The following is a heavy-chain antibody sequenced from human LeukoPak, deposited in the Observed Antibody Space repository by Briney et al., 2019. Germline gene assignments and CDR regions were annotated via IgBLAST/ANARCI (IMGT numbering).Heavy chain of an antibody. D-gene: IGHD4-23*01. CDR1: GGSISSSNYY. V-gene: IGHV4-39*07. CDR3: ARDFNPTVVTGDAFDI. J-gene: IGHJ3*02. CDR2: IYYSGST. Sequence: PSETLSLTCTVSGGSISSSNYYWGWIRQPPGKGLEWMGSIYYSGSTYYNPSLKSRVTISVDTSKNQFSLKLSSVTAADTAVYYCARDFNPTVVTGDAFDIWGQGTMVTVSS.